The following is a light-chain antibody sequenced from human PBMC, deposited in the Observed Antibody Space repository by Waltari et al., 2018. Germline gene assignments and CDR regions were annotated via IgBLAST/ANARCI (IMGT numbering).Light chain of an antibody. CDR3: QQFHSGPRT. Sequence: DIVMTQSPDSLAVSLGDRATINCKSSQSLTYRSNNKDYLAWYQQKIGQPPKLLSNWASIRGSEVTDRVNGSGSRIDFTLTISSLQAEDVAVYFCQQFHSGPRTFGQGTTVEIK. V-gene: IGKV4-1*01. J-gene: IGKJ1*01. CDR2: WAS. CDR1: QSLTYRSNNKDY.